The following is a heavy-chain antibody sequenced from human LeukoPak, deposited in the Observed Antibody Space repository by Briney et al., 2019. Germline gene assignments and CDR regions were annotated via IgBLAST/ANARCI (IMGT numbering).Heavy chain of an antibody. CDR2: IWYDGSNK. D-gene: IGHD1-26*01. CDR1: GFTFSSYG. V-gene: IGHV3-30*02. J-gene: IGHJ4*02. Sequence: GGSLRLSCAASGFTFSSYGMHWVRQAPGKGLEWVAVIWYDGSNKYYADSVKGRFTISRDNSKNTLYLQMSSLRAEDTAVYFCVKGGPYSGSYYGDYWGQGTLVTVSS. CDR3: VKGGPYSGSYYGDY.